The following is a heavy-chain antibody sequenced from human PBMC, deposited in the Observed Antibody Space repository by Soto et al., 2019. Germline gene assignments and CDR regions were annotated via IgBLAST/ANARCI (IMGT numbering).Heavy chain of an antibody. V-gene: IGHV3-21*06. CDR3: ARESEDLTSNFDY. CDR1: GFTYTRYS. CDR2: ISSTTNYI. J-gene: IGHJ4*02. Sequence: GGSLRLSCAASGFTYTRYSMNWVRQAPGKGLEWVSSISSTTNYIYYGDSMKGRFTISRDNAKNSLYLEMDSLRAEDTAVYYCARESEDLTSNFDYWGQGTLVTVSS.